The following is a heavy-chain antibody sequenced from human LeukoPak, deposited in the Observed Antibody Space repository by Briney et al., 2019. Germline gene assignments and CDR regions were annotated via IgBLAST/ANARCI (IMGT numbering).Heavy chain of an antibody. CDR1: GFTFSSYG. J-gene: IGHJ4*02. V-gene: IGHV3-20*04. CDR3: PLELGEGFDY. CDR2: ISWNSGSI. Sequence: PGGSLRLSCAASGFTFSSYGMSWVRQAPGKGLEWVSGISWNSGSIGYADSVKGRFTISRDNAKNSLYLQMNSLRAEDTAVYYCPLELGEGFDYWGQGTLVTVSS. D-gene: IGHD1-7*01.